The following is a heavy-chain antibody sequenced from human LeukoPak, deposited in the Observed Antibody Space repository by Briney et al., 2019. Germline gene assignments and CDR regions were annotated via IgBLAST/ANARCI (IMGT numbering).Heavy chain of an antibody. CDR3: TRARYPNGLDV. CDR1: GFTFSNTY. CDR2: ISGDGSDT. D-gene: IGHD2-2*01. Sequence: GGSLRLSCVASGFTFSNTYMHWVRQAPGEGLLWVSCISGDGSDTVDADSLEGRFTISRDNAKNTLYLRMNSLRAEDTAIYYCTRARYPNGLDVWGQGATVTVSS. J-gene: IGHJ6*02. V-gene: IGHV3-74*01.